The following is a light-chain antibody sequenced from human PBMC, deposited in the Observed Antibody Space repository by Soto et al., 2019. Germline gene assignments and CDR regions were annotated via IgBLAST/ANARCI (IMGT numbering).Light chain of an antibody. CDR2: STN. J-gene: IGLJ2*01. V-gene: IGLV1-44*01. CDR3: EASDDSLNGEVV. Sequence: QSVLTQPPSASGTPGQRVTISCSGSSSNIGSNSVNWYQQVPGTAPKLLIYSTNQRPSGVPDRFSGSESDTSATLAISGLQSEDEADYYCEASDDSLNGEVVFGGGTKLTVL. CDR1: SSNIGSNS.